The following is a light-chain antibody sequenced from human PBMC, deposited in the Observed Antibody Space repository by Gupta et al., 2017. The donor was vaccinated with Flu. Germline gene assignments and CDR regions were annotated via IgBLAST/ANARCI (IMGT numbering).Light chain of an antibody. J-gene: IGKJ3*01. CDR2: DVS. Sequence: SVLTQSPATLSLSPGERATLSCRASQTSDNSLAWYQQKPGQPPRLLMSDVSKRATGIPARFSGSGSGTDFTLTISSLEAEEFAVYFCLQRRDGNPVEFTFGPGTRVDV. CDR1: QTSDNS. V-gene: IGKV3-11*01. CDR3: LQRRDGNPVEFT.